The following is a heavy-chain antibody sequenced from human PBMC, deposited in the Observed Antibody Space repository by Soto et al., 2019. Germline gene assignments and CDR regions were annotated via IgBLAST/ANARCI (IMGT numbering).Heavy chain of an antibody. CDR1: GFTFSSYA. Sequence: PGGSLRLSCAASGFTFSSYAMSWVRQAPGKGLEWVSAISGSGGSTYYADSVKGRFTISRDNSKNTLYLQMNSLRAEDTAVYYCAKVGDSSSSAYYYYGMDVWGQGTTVTVS. CDR2: ISGSGGST. J-gene: IGHJ6*02. V-gene: IGHV3-23*01. D-gene: IGHD6-6*01. CDR3: AKVGDSSSSAYYYYGMDV.